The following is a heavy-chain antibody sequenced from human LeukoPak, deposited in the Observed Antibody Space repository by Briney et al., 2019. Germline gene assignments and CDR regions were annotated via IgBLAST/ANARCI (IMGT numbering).Heavy chain of an antibody. J-gene: IGHJ4*02. CDR1: GGTFSSYA. CDR2: IIPIFGTA. D-gene: IGHD3-22*01. V-gene: IGHV1-69*13. CDR3: ARDRQYYDSSGYYPYYFDY. Sequence: GASVKVSCKASGGTFSSYAISWVRQAPGQGLEWMGGIIPIFGTANYAQKFQGRVTITADESTSTAYMELSSLRSEDTAVYYCARDRQYYDSSGYYPYYFDYWGQGTLVTVSS.